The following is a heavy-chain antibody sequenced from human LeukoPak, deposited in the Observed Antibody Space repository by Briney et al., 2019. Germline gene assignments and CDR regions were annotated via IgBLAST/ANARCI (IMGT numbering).Heavy chain of an antibody. Sequence: GGSLRLSCAASGFTFSSYSMNWVRQAPGKGLEWVSSISGSSSYIYYADSVKGRFTISRDNAKNSLYLQMNSLRAEDTAVYYCARETTRLSSSWYSDAFDIWGPGTMVTVSS. CDR3: ARETTRLSSSWYSDAFDI. CDR1: GFTFSSYS. J-gene: IGHJ3*02. D-gene: IGHD6-13*01. CDR2: ISGSSSYI. V-gene: IGHV3-21*06.